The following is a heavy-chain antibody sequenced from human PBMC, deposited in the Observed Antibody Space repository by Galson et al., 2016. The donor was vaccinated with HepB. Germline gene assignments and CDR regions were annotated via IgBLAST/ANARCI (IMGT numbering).Heavy chain of an antibody. J-gene: IGHJ4*02. CDR3: ARVRAESYFDY. D-gene: IGHD4/OR15-4a*01. V-gene: IGHV3-72*01. CDR2: SRNKANSYTT. Sequence: SLRLSCAASGFTFSDHYMDWVRQAPGKGLEWVGRSRNKANSYTTEYAASVKGRFTVSRDDSKNSVYLQMNSLKTEDTAVYYCARVRAESYFDYWGQGTLVTVSS. CDR1: GFTFSDHY.